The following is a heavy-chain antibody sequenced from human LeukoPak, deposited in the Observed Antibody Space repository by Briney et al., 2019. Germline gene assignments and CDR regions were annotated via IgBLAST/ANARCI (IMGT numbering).Heavy chain of an antibody. CDR2: ISSSSSYI. CDR1: GFTFSSYS. J-gene: IGHJ4*02. D-gene: IGHD3-10*01. CDR3: ARDFGYGSGCYSESDY. Sequence: PGGSLRLSCAASGFTFSSYSMNWVRQAPGKGLEWVSSISSSSSYIYYADSVKGRFTISRDNAKNSLYLQMNSLRAEDTAVYYCARDFGYGSGCYSESDYWGQGTLVTVSS. V-gene: IGHV3-21*01.